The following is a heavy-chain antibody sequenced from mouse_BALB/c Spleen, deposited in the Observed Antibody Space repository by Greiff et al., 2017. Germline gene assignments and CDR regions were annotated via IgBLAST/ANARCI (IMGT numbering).Heavy chain of an antibody. D-gene: IGHD1-1*01. V-gene: IGHV5-6-5*01. J-gene: IGHJ4*01. CDR1: GFTFSSYA. CDR3: ASITTVVATDDAMDY. Sequence: DVMLVESGGGLVKPGGSLKLSCAASGFTFSSYAMSWVRQTPEKRLEWVASISSGGSTYYPDSVKGRFTISRDNARNILYLQMSSLRSEDTAMYYCASITTVVATDDAMDYWGQGTSVTVSS. CDR2: ISSGGST.